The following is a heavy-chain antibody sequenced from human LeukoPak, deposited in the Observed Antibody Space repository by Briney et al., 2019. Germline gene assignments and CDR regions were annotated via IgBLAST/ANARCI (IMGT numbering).Heavy chain of an antibody. D-gene: IGHD3-16*01. CDR2: IKEDGTEK. CDR1: GFTFNTYW. J-gene: IGHJ4*02. Sequence: GGSLRLSCAASGFTFNTYWMSWVRQAPGKGLEWVANIKEDGTEKYYVDSVKGRFTISRDNAERSMHPQMNSLRAEDTAVYYCIRGGFSLDYWGQGTPVTVSS. CDR3: IRGGFSLDY. V-gene: IGHV3-7*01.